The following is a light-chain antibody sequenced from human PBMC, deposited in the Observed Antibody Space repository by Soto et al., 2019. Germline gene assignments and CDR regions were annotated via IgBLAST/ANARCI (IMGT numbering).Light chain of an antibody. Sequence: DIQLTQSPSFLSASVGDRVTITCRASQGISSYLAWYQQKPGKAPKLLIYAASTLQSGVPSRFSGSGSGTEFTLTISSLQPEDFATYCCQQLNSYPPSPITFGQGTRLEIK. V-gene: IGKV1-9*01. CDR3: QQLNSYPPSPIT. J-gene: IGKJ5*01. CDR1: QGISSY. CDR2: AAS.